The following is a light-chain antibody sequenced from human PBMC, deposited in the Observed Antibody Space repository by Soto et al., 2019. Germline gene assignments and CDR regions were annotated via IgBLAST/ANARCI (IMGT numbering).Light chain of an antibody. CDR1: QSVSSN. J-gene: IGKJ2*01. CDR2: GAS. Sequence: EILMTQSPATLSVSPGERATLSCRASQSVSSNVAWYQQKPGQAPRLLIYGASNRATGIPARFSGSGSGTDFSLTITSLQSEDFAVYYCHQYGSSYTFGQGTKLEIK. CDR3: HQYGSSYT. V-gene: IGKV3-15*01.